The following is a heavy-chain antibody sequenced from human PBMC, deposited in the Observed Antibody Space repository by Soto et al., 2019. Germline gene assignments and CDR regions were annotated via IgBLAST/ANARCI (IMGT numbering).Heavy chain of an antibody. Sequence: SVKVSCKASGGTFSSYAISWVRQAPGQGLEWMGGIIPIFGTANYAQKFQGRVTITADESTSTAYMELSSLRSEDTAVYYCARAPLDSSGYYRYYFDYWGQGTLVSVSS. D-gene: IGHD3-22*01. J-gene: IGHJ4*02. V-gene: IGHV1-69*13. CDR1: GGTFSSYA. CDR2: IIPIFGTA. CDR3: ARAPLDSSGYYRYYFDY.